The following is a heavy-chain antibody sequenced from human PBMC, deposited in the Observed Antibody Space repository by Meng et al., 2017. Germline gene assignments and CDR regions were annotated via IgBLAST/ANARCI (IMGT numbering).Heavy chain of an antibody. D-gene: IGHD5-18*01. CDR3: AGVPGTAQWGTFDY. CDR1: GYTFTGYY. Sequence: ASVKVSCKASGYTFTGYYMHWVRQAPGQGLEWMGLINPNSGGTNYAQKFQGRVTMTRDTSISTAYMELSRLRSDDTAVYYCAGVPGTAQWGTFDYWGQGTLVTVSS. CDR2: INPNSGGT. V-gene: IGHV1-2*06. J-gene: IGHJ4*02.